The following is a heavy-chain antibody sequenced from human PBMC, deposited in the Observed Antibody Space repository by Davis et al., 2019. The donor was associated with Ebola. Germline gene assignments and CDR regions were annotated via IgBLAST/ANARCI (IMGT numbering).Heavy chain of an antibody. CDR1: GCSISSYY. Sequence: MPSETLSLTCTVSGCSISSYYWSWIRQPPGKGLESIGYIYYSGSTNYNPSLKSRVTISVDTSKNQFSLKLSSVTAADTAVYYCARDTVTTGFDYWGQGTLVTVSS. D-gene: IGHD4-11*01. J-gene: IGHJ4*02. CDR2: IYYSGST. V-gene: IGHV4-59*01. CDR3: ARDTVTTGFDY.